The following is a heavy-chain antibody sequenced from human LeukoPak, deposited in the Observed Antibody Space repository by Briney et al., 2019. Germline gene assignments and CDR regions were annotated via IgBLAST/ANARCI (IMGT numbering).Heavy chain of an antibody. V-gene: IGHV3-7*01. CDR1: GFCIRSSW. J-gene: IGHJ4*02. Sequence: GGSLRLSCAVSGFCIRSSWLSWVRQTPGKGLEWVADMNEGGSGTYYVDSVKGRFTVSRDNAKNSLYLQMSSLRAEDTAVYYCARDPAWGAIDYWGQGTLVTVSS. CDR3: ARDPAWGAIDY. D-gene: IGHD7-27*01. CDR2: MNEGGSGT.